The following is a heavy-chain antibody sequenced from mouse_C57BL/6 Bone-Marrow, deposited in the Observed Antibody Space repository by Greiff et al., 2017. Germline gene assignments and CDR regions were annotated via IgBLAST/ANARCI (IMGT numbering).Heavy chain of an antibody. CDR1: GYTFTSYW. D-gene: IGHD2-5*01. J-gene: IGHJ1*03. V-gene: IGHV1-55*01. CDR3: SRPYYSNDWYFDV. Sequence: VQLQQPGAELVKPGASVKMSCKASGYTFTSYWITWVKQRPGQGLEWIGDIYPGSGSTNYNEKFKSKATLTVDTSPSTAYMQLSSLTSEDSAVYYCSRPYYSNDWYFDVWGTGTTVTVSS. CDR2: IYPGSGST.